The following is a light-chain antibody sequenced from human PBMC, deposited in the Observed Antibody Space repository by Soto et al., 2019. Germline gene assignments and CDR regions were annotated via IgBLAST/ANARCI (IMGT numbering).Light chain of an antibody. CDR1: SRDVGIYNL. CDR2: EDT. J-gene: IGLJ1*01. V-gene: IGLV2-23*01. CDR3: CSYAGSSTSV. Sequence: QSVLTQPASVSGSPGQSITISCTGTSRDVGIYNLVSWYQLHPGKVPKLIIYEDTKRPSGISSRFSGSESGITAFLTISGLQAEDEADYYCCSYAGSSTSVFGTGTKVTVL.